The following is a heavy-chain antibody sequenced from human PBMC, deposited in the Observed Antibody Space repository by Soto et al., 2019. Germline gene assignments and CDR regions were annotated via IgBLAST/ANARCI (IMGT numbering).Heavy chain of an antibody. CDR3: AKDASCISCGA. D-gene: IGHD1-26*01. CDR2: IRYGGDT. V-gene: IGHV4-39*01. Sequence: SETLSLTCTVSGVSLSRSNLYWGWFRQPPGKGLEWIGSIRYGGDTSYNPSLKSRITISIDTSKNQFSLSLRSVTAADTAIYYCAKDASCISCGAWGQGAPVTVSS. J-gene: IGHJ4*02. CDR1: GVSLSRSNLY.